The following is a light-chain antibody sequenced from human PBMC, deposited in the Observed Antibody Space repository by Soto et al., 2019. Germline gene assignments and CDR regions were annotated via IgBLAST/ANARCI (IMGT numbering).Light chain of an antibody. CDR2: KAS. J-gene: IGKJ4*01. CDR1: QSINSW. Sequence: DIQMTQSPSTLSASIGDRVTITCRASQSINSWLAWYQQKPGKAPKVMIHKASSLESGVPSRFSGSGSATEFTLTISSLQPDDFATYYCQQYYTYPLTFGGGTKVEIK. CDR3: QQYYTYPLT. V-gene: IGKV1-5*03.